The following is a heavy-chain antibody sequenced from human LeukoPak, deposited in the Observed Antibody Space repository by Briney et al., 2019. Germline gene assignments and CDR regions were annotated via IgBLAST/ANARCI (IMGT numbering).Heavy chain of an antibody. CDR3: ARHGDIVVVPAAFYY. V-gene: IGHV4-39*01. J-gene: IGHJ4*02. CDR1: GGSISSYY. D-gene: IGHD2-2*01. Sequence: SETLSLTCTVSGGSISSYYWGWIRQPPGKGLEWIGSIYYSGSTYYNPSLKSRVTISVDTSKNQFSLKLSSVTAADTAVYYCARHGDIVVVPAAFYYWGQGTLVTVSS. CDR2: IYYSGST.